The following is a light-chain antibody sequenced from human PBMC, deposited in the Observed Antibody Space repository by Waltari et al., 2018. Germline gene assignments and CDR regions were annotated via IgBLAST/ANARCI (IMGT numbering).Light chain of an antibody. J-gene: IGKJ1*01. CDR3: QQYNTYPQT. CDR1: QNINSW. Sequence: DIQITHSPSTLSASVVARVTITCRARQNINSWLAWYQQKPGKAPKFLIYKASSLESGVPWRCSGSGWGKEFTTTISILQPDDFVTYYRQQYNTYPQTFGQGTKVEIK. V-gene: IGKV1-5*03. CDR2: KAS.